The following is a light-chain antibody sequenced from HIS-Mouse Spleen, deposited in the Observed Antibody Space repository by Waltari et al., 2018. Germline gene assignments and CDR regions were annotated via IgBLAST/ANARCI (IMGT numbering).Light chain of an antibody. J-gene: IGLJ3*02. V-gene: IGLV3-21*02. Sequence: SYVLTQPPSVSVAPGQTARITCGVNNIGSKSVHWYQQKPGQAPVLVVYDDSDGPSGIPGRFSGSNSGNTATLTISRVEAGDEADYYCQVWDSSSDHPVFGGGTKLTVL. CDR2: DDS. CDR1: NIGSKS. CDR3: QVWDSSSDHPV.